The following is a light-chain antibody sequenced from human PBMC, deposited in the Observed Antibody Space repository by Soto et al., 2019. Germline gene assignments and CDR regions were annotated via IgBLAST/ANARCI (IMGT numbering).Light chain of an antibody. CDR3: SSYTSSDTYV. CDR2: EVS. V-gene: IGLV2-14*01. J-gene: IGLJ1*01. CDR1: SSDVGTYNY. Sequence: QAVVTQPASVSGSPGQSITISCTGTSSDVGTYNYVSWYQQHPGKAPKLMIHEVSNRPSGVSNRFSGSKSGNTASLTISGLQAEDEADYYCSSYTSSDTYVFGTGTKLTVL.